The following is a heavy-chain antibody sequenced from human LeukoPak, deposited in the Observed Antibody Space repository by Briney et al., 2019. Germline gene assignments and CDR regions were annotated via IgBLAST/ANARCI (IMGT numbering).Heavy chain of an antibody. V-gene: IGHV3-9*01. CDR1: GFTFDDYA. CDR2: ISWNSGSI. J-gene: IGHJ3*02. D-gene: IGHD3-9*01. Sequence: PGGSLRLSCAASGFTFDDYAMHWVRQAPGKGLEWVSGISWNSGSIGYADSVKGRFTISRDNAKNSLYLQMNSLRAEDTALYYCAKSRYFDWSEGGDAFDIWGQGTMVTVSS. CDR3: AKSRYFDWSEGGDAFDI.